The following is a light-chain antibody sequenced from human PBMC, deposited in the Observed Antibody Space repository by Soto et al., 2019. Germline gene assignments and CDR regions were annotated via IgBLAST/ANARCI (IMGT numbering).Light chain of an antibody. CDR3: CSYAGSSYV. Sequence: QSVLTQPASVSGSPGQSITISFSGTRSDVGSYNLVSWYQQHPGKSPKDMIYEGSKRPSGVSTRFSGSRSGNTAALTISGLQAEDEADYYCCSYAGSSYVVGTGTKLTVL. V-gene: IGLV2-23*01. J-gene: IGLJ1*01. CDR2: EGS. CDR1: RSDVGSYNL.